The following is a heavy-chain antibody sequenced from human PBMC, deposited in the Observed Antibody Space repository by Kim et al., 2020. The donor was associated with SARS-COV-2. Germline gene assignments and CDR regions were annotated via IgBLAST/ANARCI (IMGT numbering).Heavy chain of an antibody. CDR2: IYYSGST. Sequence: SETLSLTCTVSGGSVSSGSYYWSWIRQPPGKGLEWIGYIYYSGSTNYNPSLKSRVTISVDTSKNQFSLKLSSVTAADTAVYYCARDWGLGGSRYYYYYGMDVWGQGTTVTVSS. CDR1: GGSVSSGSYY. V-gene: IGHV4-61*01. CDR3: ARDWGLGGSRYYYYYGMDV. D-gene: IGHD3-16*01. J-gene: IGHJ6*02.